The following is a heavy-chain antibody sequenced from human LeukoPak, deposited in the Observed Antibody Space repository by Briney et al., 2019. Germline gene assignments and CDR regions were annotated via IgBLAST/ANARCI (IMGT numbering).Heavy chain of an antibody. V-gene: IGHV3-53*05. J-gene: IGHJ4*02. CDR1: GFTVSSNY. CDR3: ARDGQLWLRGYFDY. D-gene: IGHD5-18*01. CDR2: IYSGGST. Sequence: GGSLRLSCAASGFTVSSNYMSWVRQAPGKGLEWVSVIYSGGSTYYADSVKGRFTISRDNSKNTLYLQMNSLRAEDTAVFYCARDGQLWLRGYFDYWGQGTPVTVAS.